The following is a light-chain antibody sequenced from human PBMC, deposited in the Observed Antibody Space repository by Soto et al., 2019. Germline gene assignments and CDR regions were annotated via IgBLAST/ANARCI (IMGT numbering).Light chain of an antibody. CDR3: QQYNHWPRMLS. CDR1: QSLTSN. Sequence: EIILTQSPATLYVSPGERATLSCRASQSLTSNLAWYPQRPGQAPRLLIYDTSTRATDIPARFSGSGSGTEFTLTIASLQSEDFAVYYCQQYNHWPRMLSFGGGTRV. CDR2: DTS. V-gene: IGKV3-15*01. J-gene: IGKJ4*01.